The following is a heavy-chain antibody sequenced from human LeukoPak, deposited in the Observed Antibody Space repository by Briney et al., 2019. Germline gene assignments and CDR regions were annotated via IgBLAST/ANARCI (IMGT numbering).Heavy chain of an antibody. CDR1: GFTFSSYG. V-gene: IGHV3-30*18. Sequence: PGGSLRLSCAASGFTFSSYGMHWVRQAPGKGLEWVAVIPYDGSNKYYADSVKGRFTISRDNSKNTLYLQMNSLRAEDTAVYYCAKDLDSGSYDYWGQGTLVTVSS. J-gene: IGHJ4*02. D-gene: IGHD1-26*01. CDR2: IPYDGSNK. CDR3: AKDLDSGSYDY.